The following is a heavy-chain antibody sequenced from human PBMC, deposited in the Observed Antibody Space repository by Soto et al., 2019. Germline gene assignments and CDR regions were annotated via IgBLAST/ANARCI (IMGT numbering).Heavy chain of an antibody. D-gene: IGHD3-10*01. CDR2: ISGSGGST. V-gene: IGHV3-23*01. Sequence: PGGSLRLSCAASGFTFSSYAMSWVRQAPGKGLEWVSAISGSGGSTYYADSVKGRFTISRDNSKNTLYLQMNSLRAEDTAVYYCAKDLMGPINYGSGSYYYYYYYGMDVWGQGTTVTVS. J-gene: IGHJ6*02. CDR3: AKDLMGPINYGSGSYYYYYYYGMDV. CDR1: GFTFSSYA.